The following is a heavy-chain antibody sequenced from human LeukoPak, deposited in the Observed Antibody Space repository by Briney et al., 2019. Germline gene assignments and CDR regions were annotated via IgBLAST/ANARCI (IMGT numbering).Heavy chain of an antibody. CDR3: ARMGENGGYTTTFDY. CDR1: GGSISSSSYY. CDR2: IYYSGST. D-gene: IGHD4-23*01. Sequence: PSETLFLTCTVSGGSISSSSYYWGWIRQPPGKGLEWIGSIYYSGSTYYNPSLKSRVTISVYTSKNQFSLKLSSVTAADTAVYYCARMGENGGYTTTFDYWGQGTLVTVSS. J-gene: IGHJ4*02. V-gene: IGHV4-39*01.